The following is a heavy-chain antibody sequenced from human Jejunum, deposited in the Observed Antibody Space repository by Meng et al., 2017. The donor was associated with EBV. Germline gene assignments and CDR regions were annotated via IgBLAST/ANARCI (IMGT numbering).Heavy chain of an antibody. V-gene: IGHV4-4*02. Sequence: QVQLQESGPRLERPSGTLSLTVVVSGGSISDNDWWSWVRQPPGKGLEWLGEIYHGGGTNYNPSLESRVTISVDKSKNQFSLKLNSVTVADTAVYYCAGNGYYALEYWGPGILVTVSS. D-gene: IGHD3-22*01. J-gene: IGHJ4*02. CDR2: IYHGGGT. CDR1: GGSISDNDW. CDR3: AGNGYYALEY.